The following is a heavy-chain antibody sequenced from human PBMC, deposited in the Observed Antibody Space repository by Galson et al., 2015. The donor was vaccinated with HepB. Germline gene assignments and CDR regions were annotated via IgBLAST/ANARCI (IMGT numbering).Heavy chain of an antibody. CDR1: GLTFRRYW. J-gene: IGHJ4*02. CDR2: IKEDENAK. Sequence: SLRLSCAAPGLTFRRYWMSWVRQAPGKGLEWVAIIKEDENAKDYVDSVKGRFTISRDNAKNSLYLQMSSLRGEDTAVYYRVTGEQGAWDYWGQGTLVIVSS. CDR3: VTGEQGAWDY. V-gene: IGHV3-7*03. D-gene: IGHD1/OR15-1a*01.